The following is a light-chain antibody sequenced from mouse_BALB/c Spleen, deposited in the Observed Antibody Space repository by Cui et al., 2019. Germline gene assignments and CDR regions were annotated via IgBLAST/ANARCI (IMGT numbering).Light chain of an antibody. J-gene: IGKJ5*01. V-gene: IGKV4-74*01. CDR1: SSVSPSY. CDR2: STS. Sequence: QIVPTQSPAILSASLRERVTMTCTASSSVSPSYLHWYQQKPGSSHKLWIYSTSNLASGVPARFSGSGSGTSYSLTISSMEAEDAATYYCHQYHRSPPTFGAGTKLELK. CDR3: HQYHRSPPT.